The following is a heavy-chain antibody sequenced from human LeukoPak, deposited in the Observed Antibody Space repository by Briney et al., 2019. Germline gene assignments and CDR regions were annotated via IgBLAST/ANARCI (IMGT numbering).Heavy chain of an antibody. V-gene: IGHV4-4*07. J-gene: IGHJ6*02. Sequence: PSVTLSLTCTVSGGSISSYYWTWIRQPAGKGLEWIGRIYTSGISNYDPSLKSRVTMSVDTSKNQFSLKLSSVTAADTAVYYCARGGIAAADVGMDVWGQGTTVTVSS. CDR1: GGSISSYY. D-gene: IGHD6-13*01. CDR2: IYTSGIS. CDR3: ARGGIAAADVGMDV.